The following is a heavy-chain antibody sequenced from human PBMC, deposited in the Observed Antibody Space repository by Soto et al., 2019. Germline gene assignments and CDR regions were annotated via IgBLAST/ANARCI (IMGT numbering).Heavy chain of an antibody. J-gene: IGHJ6*02. CDR1: NGSVSSGTYS. CDR2: IYYSGTT. V-gene: IGHV4-30-2*01. Sequence: PSETLSLTWTVSNGSVSSGTYSWIWFRQPPGKVLDWIGYIYYSGTTYYTPSLKSRLTMSMDRANDHFSLNLTSVTAADTAVYFCARGHYYYGMDVWGQGITVTVSS. CDR3: ARGHYYYGMDV.